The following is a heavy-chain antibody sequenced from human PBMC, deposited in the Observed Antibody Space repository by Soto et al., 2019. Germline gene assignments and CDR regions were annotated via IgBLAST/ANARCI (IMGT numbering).Heavy chain of an antibody. CDR2: ISGSGGST. CDR3: AKDRGSIRINWFDS. D-gene: IGHD2-2*02. CDR1: GFTFSSYA. Sequence: GGSLRLSCAASGFTFSSYAMSWVRQAPGKGLEWVSGISGSGGSTDYADSVKGRFTISRDNSKNTLYLQMSSLRAEDTAVYYCAKDRGSIRINWFDSWGQGTLVTVSS. V-gene: IGHV3-23*01. J-gene: IGHJ5*01.